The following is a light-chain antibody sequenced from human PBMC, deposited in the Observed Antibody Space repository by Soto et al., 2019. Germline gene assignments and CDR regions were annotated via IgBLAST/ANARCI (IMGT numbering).Light chain of an antibody. V-gene: IGKV3-15*01. J-gene: IGKJ1*01. CDR1: QSMTTE. CDR3: QQYNNWPWT. CDR2: GAF. Sequence: EIVMTQSPATLSVSPGEGVTLSCRASQSMTTELAWYQQKPGQAPRLLIHGAFTRATGIPARFSGSGSGTEFTLTISTLQSEDFAVYYCQQYNNWPWTFGQGTKVEIK.